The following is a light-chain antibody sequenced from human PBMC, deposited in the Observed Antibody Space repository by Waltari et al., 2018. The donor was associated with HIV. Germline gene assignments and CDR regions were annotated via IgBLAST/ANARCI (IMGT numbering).Light chain of an antibody. CDR1: ASAEKY. CDR2: ENN. CDR3: YSTDSSGNHWV. J-gene: IGLJ3*02. V-gene: IGLV3-10*01. Sequence: SYQLTQPRSVPVSPVKPARISGSGDASAEKYVSWYQQISGQAPGLVLHENNKRPSGIPGKFSGSSSETMATLTINGAREEDEADYYCYSTDSSGNHWVFGGGTKLTVL.